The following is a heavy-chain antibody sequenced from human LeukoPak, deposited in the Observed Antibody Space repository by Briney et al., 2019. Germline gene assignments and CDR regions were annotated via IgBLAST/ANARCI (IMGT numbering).Heavy chain of an antibody. D-gene: IGHD1-26*01. CDR2: INWNGRAS. J-gene: IGHJ4*02. V-gene: IGHV3-20*04. Sequence: PGGSLRLSCAASGFTFDDYGMSWVRQVPGKGLEWVSTINWNGRASGIADSVKGRFTISRDNAKNSLYLQMNSLRAEDTAFYYCARDSGSYSPFDYWGQGTLVTVSS. CDR1: GFTFDDYG. CDR3: ARDSGSYSPFDY.